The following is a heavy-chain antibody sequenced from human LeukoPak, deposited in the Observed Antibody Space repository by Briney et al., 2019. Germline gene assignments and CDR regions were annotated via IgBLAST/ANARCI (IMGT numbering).Heavy chain of an antibody. CDR2: IWYDGSNK. V-gene: IGHV3-33*08. D-gene: IGHD6-19*01. J-gene: IGHJ5*02. CDR1: GLTFSSYA. CDR3: ARDETDSSGWGFDP. Sequence: PGRSLRLSCAASGLTFSSYAMHWVRQAPGKGLEWVAVIWYDGSNKYYADSVKGRFTISRDNSKNTLYLQMNSLRAEDTAVYYCARDETDSSGWGFDPWGQGTLVTVSS.